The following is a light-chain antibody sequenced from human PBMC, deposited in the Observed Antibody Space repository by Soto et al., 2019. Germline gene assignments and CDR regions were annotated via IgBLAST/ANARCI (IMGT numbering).Light chain of an antibody. CDR2: DTS. CDR3: QQYDNRPIT. J-gene: IGKJ5*01. V-gene: IGKV1-33*01. Sequence: DIQMTQSTSSLSASVGDRITITCQARQDISNYLNWYKQKPGKAPKILIYDTSNLETGVPSRFNGNGTGTDFTYNISSPQPEEIATYYCQQYDNRPITCGQGTRLEIK. CDR1: QDISNY.